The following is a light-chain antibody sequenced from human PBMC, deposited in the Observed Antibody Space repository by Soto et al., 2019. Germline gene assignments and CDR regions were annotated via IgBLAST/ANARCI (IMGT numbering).Light chain of an antibody. V-gene: IGKV1-39*01. J-gene: IGKJ4*01. CDR3: QQSYSTPRT. CDR1: QSISSY. Sequence: DIQMTQSPSSLSASVGDRVTITCRASQSISSYLNWYQQKPGKAPKLLIYAASSLQSGFPSRFSGSGSGTDFTLTISSLQPEDFATYYCQQSYSTPRTFGGGTKLEIK. CDR2: AAS.